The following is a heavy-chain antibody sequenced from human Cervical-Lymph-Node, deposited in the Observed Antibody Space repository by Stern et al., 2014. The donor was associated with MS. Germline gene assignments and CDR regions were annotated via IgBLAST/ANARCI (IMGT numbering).Heavy chain of an antibody. Sequence: QVTLKESGPTLVKPTQTLTLTCTFSGFSLSTSGVGVGWIRQPPGKALEWLALIYWDDDKRYSPSLKSRLTITKDNSKNQVVLTMTNMDPVDTATYYCAHRRYDFWSGDYFDYWGQGTLVTVSS. V-gene: IGHV2-5*02. CDR1: GFSLSTSGVG. J-gene: IGHJ4*02. D-gene: IGHD3-3*01. CDR3: AHRRYDFWSGDYFDY. CDR2: IYWDDDK.